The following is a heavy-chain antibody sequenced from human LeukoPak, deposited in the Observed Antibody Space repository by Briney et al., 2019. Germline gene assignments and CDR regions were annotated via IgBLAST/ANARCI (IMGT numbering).Heavy chain of an antibody. Sequence: ASVKVSCKASGYTFTGYYMHWVRQAPGQGLEWMGIINPSGGSTSYAQKFQGRVTMTRDMSTSTVYMELSSLRSEDTAVYYCARANDNPISLDYWGQGTLVTVSS. D-gene: IGHD1-14*01. J-gene: IGHJ4*02. CDR1: GYTFTGYY. CDR3: ARANDNPISLDY. V-gene: IGHV1-46*01. CDR2: INPSGGST.